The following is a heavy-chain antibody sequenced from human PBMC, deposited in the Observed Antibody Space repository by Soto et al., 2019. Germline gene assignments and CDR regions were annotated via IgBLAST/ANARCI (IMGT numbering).Heavy chain of an antibody. Sequence: QITLKESGPALVRPTQTLTLACTFSGFSLSAHGEGVAWIRQPPGKALGWLALIYWDGDTQYNPSLKTRLTIAKDTSKNQVILTLTNMDPLDTATYYGAYRQSTRRSWFGPWGQVTLFNVSS. CDR1: GFSLSAHGEG. CDR3: AYRQSTRRSWFGP. V-gene: IGHV2-5*02. CDR2: IYWDGDT. J-gene: IGHJ5*02. D-gene: IGHD1-1*01.